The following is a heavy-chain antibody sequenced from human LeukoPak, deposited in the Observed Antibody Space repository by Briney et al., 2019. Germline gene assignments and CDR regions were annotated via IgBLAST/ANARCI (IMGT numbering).Heavy chain of an antibody. CDR3: AREPTGSYSFDF. CDR2: IYNSGST. V-gene: IGHV4-31*01. J-gene: IGHJ4*02. D-gene: IGHD1-26*01. Sequence: PSQTLSLTCTVSGDSISSGGYYWSWIRQHPGKGLEWIGYIYNSGSTYYNPSLKSQVTISIDTSKRQFSLKLTSVTAADTAVYYCAREPTGSYSFDFWGQGTLVTVSS. CDR1: GDSISSGGYY.